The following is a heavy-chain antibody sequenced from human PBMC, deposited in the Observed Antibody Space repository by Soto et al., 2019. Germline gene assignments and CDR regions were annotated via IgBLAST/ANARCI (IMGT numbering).Heavy chain of an antibody. CDR2: ISYDGSNK. D-gene: IGHD6-19*01. CDR3: AKDLTAVAGILSSAFDY. CDR1: GFTFSSYG. V-gene: IGHV3-30*18. J-gene: IGHJ4*02. Sequence: QVQLVESGGGVVQPGRSLRLSCAASGFTFSSYGMHWVRQAPGKGLEWVAVISYDGSNKYYADSVKGRFTISRDNSKNALYLQMNSLRAEDTAVYYCAKDLTAVAGILSSAFDYWGQGTLVTVSS.